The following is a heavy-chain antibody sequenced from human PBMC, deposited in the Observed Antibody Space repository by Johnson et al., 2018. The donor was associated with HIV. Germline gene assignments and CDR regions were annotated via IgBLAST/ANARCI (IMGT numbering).Heavy chain of an antibody. V-gene: IGHV3-20*04. J-gene: IGHJ3*02. CDR2: INLNGGSP. D-gene: IGHD1-26*01. Sequence: VQLVESGGVLVQPGGSLRLSCAASGFTFSDYYMSWIRQAPGKGLEWVSGINLNGGSPGYADSVKGQITISRVNAKNSLYLQMNSLRAEDTALYYCARDSGEMWALRIAFDIWGKGTMVTVSS. CDR1: GFTFSDYY. CDR3: ARDSGEMWALRIAFDI.